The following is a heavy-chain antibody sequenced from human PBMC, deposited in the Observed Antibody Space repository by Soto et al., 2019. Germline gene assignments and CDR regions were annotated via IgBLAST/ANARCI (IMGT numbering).Heavy chain of an antibody. CDR2: IYPGDSDT. CDR3: ARSMGVTRYYYYGMDV. J-gene: IGHJ6*02. V-gene: IGHV5-51*01. CDR1: GYSFTSYW. Sequence: PGESLKISCKGSGYSFTSYWIGWVRQMPGKGLEWMGIIYPGDSDTRYSPSFQGQVTISADKSISTAYLQWSSLKASDTAMYYCARSMGVTRYYYYGMDVWGQRTTDTVSS. D-gene: IGHD3-10*01.